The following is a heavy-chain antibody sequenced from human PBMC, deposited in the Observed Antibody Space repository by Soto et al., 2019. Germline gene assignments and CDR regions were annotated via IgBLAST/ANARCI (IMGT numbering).Heavy chain of an antibody. D-gene: IGHD3-22*01. CDR2: IIPIFGTA. Sequence: WASVKVSCKASGGTFSSYAISWVRQAPGQGLEWMGGIIPIFGTANYAQKFQGRVTITADESTSTAYMELSSLRSEDTAVYYCAREPYDSSGYPRSYFDYWGQGTLVTVSS. V-gene: IGHV1-69*13. CDR3: AREPYDSSGYPRSYFDY. CDR1: GGTFSSYA. J-gene: IGHJ4*02.